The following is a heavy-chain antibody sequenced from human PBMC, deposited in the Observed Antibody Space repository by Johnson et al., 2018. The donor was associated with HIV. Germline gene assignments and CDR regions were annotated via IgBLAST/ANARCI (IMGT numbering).Heavy chain of an antibody. J-gene: IGHJ3*02. CDR1: GFTFDDYG. CDR2: LSGRGIST. D-gene: IGHD3-10*01. V-gene: IGHV3-20*04. Sequence: VQLVESGGGVVRPGGSLRLSCAASGFTFDDYGMSWVRPAPGQGLEWVSALSGRGISTYYPDSVKGRFTISRDNSKNTLYLQMNTLRAEDSALYYCARAEIYEGRVGDFAFDIWGQGTMVTVSS. CDR3: ARAEIYEGRVGDFAFDI.